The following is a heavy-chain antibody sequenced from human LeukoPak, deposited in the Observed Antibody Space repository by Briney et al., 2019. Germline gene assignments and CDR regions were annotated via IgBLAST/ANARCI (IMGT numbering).Heavy chain of an antibody. CDR1: GGSISSGSYY. V-gene: IGHV4-61*02. D-gene: IGHD3-9*01. CDR2: IYTSGST. J-gene: IGHJ5*02. CDR3: ARENYDILTGYRNWFDP. Sequence: SETLSLTCTVSGGSISSGSYYWSWIRQPAGKGLEWIGRIYTSGSTNYNPSLKCRVTISVDTSKNQFSLKLSSVTAADTAVYYCARENYDILTGYRNWFDPWGQGTLVTVSS.